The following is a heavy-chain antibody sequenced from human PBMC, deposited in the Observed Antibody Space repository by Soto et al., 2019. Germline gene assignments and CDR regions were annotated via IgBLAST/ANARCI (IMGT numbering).Heavy chain of an antibody. V-gene: IGHV4-59*01. CDR2: IYYSGST. CDR3: ARGGWYNDY. D-gene: IGHD6-19*01. J-gene: IGHJ4*02. Sequence: SETLSLTCTVAGGSMSNNYWSWIRQPPGKGLEWIGYIYYSGSTSYNPSLKSRVAMSVDTSKNQFSLKLSSVTAADTAVYFCARGGWYNDYWGQGTLVTVSS. CDR1: GGSMSNNY.